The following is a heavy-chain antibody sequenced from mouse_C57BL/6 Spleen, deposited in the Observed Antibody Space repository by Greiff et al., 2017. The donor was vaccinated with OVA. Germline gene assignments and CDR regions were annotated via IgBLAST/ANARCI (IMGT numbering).Heavy chain of an antibody. V-gene: IGHV1-76*01. D-gene: IGHD2-4*01. J-gene: IGHJ3*01. CDR3: AREGDYEGFAY. CDR2: IYPGSGNT. CDR1: GYTFTDYY. Sequence: QVQLQQSGAELVRPGASVKLSCKASGYTFTDYYINWVKQRPGQGLEWIARIYPGSGNTYYNEKFKGKATLTAEKSSSTAYMQLSSLASEDSAVYFCAREGDYEGFAYWGQGTLVTVSA.